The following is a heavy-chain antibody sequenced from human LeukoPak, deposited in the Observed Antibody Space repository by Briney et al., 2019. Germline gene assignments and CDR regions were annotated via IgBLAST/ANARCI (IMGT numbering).Heavy chain of an antibody. V-gene: IGHV4-31*03. Sequence: SRTLSLTCTVSGGSISSGGYYWSWIRQHPGKGLEWIGYIYYSGSTYYNPSLKSRVTISVDTSKNQFSLKLSSVTAADTAVYYCARDRGCSSTSCYFQYYYGMDVWGQGTTVTVSS. J-gene: IGHJ6*02. CDR2: IYYSGST. CDR1: GGSISSGGYY. CDR3: ARDRGCSSTSCYFQYYYGMDV. D-gene: IGHD2-2*01.